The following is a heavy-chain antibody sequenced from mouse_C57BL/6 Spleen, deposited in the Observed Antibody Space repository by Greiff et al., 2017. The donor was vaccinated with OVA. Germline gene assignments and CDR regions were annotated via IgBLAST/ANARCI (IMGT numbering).Heavy chain of an antibody. V-gene: IGHV14-2*01. CDR3: ASGGSRRDFDY. CDR2: IDPEDGGT. CDR1: GFNIKDYY. Sequence: VQLKQSGAELVKPGASVKLSCTASGFNIKDYYMHWVKQRTEQGLEWIGRIDPEDGGTKYAPKFQGKATITADTSSNTAYLQLSSLTSEDTAVYYCASGGSRRDFDYWGQGTTLTVSS. D-gene: IGHD1-1*01. J-gene: IGHJ2*01.